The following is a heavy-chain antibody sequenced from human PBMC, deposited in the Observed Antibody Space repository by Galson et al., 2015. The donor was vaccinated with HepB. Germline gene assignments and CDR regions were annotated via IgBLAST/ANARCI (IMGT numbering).Heavy chain of an antibody. CDR1: GFTFSSYA. CDR3: AKDSLDWGSNGYY. D-gene: IGHD3/OR15-3a*01. Sequence: SLRLSCAASGFTFSSYAMSWVRQAPGKGLEWVSAISGSGGSTYYADSVKGRFTISRDNSKNTLYLQMNSLRAEDTAVYYCAKDSLDWGSNGYYWGQGTLVTVSS. J-gene: IGHJ4*02. CDR2: ISGSGGST. V-gene: IGHV3-23*01.